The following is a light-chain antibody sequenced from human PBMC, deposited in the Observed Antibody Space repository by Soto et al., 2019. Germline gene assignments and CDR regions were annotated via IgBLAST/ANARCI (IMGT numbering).Light chain of an antibody. CDR2: AAS. CDR1: QSISSY. V-gene: IGKV1-39*01. Sequence: DIQMTQSPSSLSASVGDRVTITCRASQSISSYLNWYQQKPGKAPKLLIYAASSLQSGVPSRFSGSGSGTDFTLTISSLQPEDFATYYCQQSYIMITFGQGTRLEIK. J-gene: IGKJ5*01. CDR3: QQSYIMIT.